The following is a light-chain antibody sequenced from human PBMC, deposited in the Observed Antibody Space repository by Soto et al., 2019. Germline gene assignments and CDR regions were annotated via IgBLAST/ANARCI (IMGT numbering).Light chain of an antibody. Sequence: NFMLTQPHSVSESPGKKVIISCTRSSGSIASNYVQWYQQRPGSSPTTVIYEDNQRPSGVPDRFSGSIDSSSNSASLTISVLETEDEADYFCQSYDATNQVFGGGTKVTVL. V-gene: IGLV6-57*01. CDR1: SGSIASNY. J-gene: IGLJ3*02. CDR2: EDN. CDR3: QSYDATNQV.